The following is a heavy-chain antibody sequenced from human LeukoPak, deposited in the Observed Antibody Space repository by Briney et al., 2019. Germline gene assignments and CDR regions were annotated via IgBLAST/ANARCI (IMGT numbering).Heavy chain of an antibody. CDR2: INHSGST. J-gene: IGHJ6*03. V-gene: IGHV4-34*01. CDR3: ARLKLVGYCSSTSCRNYYYMDV. D-gene: IGHD2-2*01. CDR1: GGSFSGYY. Sequence: SETLSLTCAVYGGSFSGYYWSWIRQPPGKGLEWIGEINHSGSTNYNPSLKSRVTISVDTSKNQFSLKLSSVTAADTAVYYCARLKLVGYCSSTSCRNYYYMDVWGKGTTVTISS.